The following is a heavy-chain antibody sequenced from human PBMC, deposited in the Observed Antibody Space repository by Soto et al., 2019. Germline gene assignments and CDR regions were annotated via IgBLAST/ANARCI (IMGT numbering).Heavy chain of an antibody. CDR1: GFTFDDYA. V-gene: IGHV3-9*01. D-gene: IGHD6-19*01. Sequence: GGSLRLSCAASGFTFDDYAMHWVRQAPGKGLEWVSGISWNSGSIGYADSVKGRFTISRDNAKNSLYLQMNSLRAEDTALYYCAKVIFGYGSGWQLGNACDIWGQETIVTVSS. J-gene: IGHJ3*02. CDR3: AKVIFGYGSGWQLGNACDI. CDR2: ISWNSGSI.